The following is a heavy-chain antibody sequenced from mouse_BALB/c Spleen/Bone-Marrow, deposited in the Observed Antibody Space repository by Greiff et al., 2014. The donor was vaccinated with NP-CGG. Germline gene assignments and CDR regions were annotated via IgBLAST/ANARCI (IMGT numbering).Heavy chain of an antibody. J-gene: IGHJ1*01. Sequence: QVQLQQPGPGLAAPSQSLSITCTVSGFSLTSYGVHWVRQPPGKGLEWLGVIWAGGSTNYNSALMSRLSISKDNSKSQVFLKMNSLQTDYSAMYYCARVYLWYFDVWGAGTTVTVSS. D-gene: IGHD2-3*01. CDR3: ARVYLWYFDV. CDR1: GFSLTSYG. V-gene: IGHV2-9*02. CDR2: IWAGGST.